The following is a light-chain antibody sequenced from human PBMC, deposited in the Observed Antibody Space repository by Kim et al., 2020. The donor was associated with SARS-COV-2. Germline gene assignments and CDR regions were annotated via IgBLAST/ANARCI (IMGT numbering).Light chain of an antibody. V-gene: IGLV3-1*01. CDR1: KLGDKY. J-gene: IGLJ2*01. CDR3: QAWDSSTVV. Sequence: VSPGQTASITCSGDKLGDKYACLYQQKPGQSPVLVIYQDSKRPSVIPERFSGSNSGNTATLTISGTQAMDEADYYCQAWDSSTVVFGGGTQLTVL. CDR2: QDS.